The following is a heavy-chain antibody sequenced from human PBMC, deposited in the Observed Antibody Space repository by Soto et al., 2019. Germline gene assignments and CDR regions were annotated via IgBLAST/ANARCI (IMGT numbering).Heavy chain of an antibody. CDR3: AKMVGVAVAGTERRYYYYYYGMDV. Sequence: GESLKISCAASGFTFSSYGMHWVRQAPGKGLEWVAVISYDGSNKYYADSVKGRFTISRDNSKNTLYLQMNSLRAEDTAVYYCAKMVGVAVAGTERRYYYYYYGMDVWGQGTTVTVSS. CDR2: ISYDGSNK. J-gene: IGHJ6*02. D-gene: IGHD6-19*01. V-gene: IGHV3-30*18. CDR1: GFTFSSYG.